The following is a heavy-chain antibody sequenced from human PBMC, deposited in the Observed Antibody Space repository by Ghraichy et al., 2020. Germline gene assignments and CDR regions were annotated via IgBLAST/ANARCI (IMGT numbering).Heavy chain of an antibody. CDR1: GFTFSSYA. J-gene: IGHJ3*02. Sequence: GESLNISCAASGFTFSSYAMSWVRQAPGKGLEWVSAISGSGGSTYYADSVKGRFTISRDNSKNTLYLQMNSLRAEDTAVYYCAKDIDHSGYDYIILNDAFDIWGQGTMVTVSS. CDR3: AKDIDHSGYDYIILNDAFDI. CDR2: ISGSGGST. D-gene: IGHD5-12*01. V-gene: IGHV3-23*01.